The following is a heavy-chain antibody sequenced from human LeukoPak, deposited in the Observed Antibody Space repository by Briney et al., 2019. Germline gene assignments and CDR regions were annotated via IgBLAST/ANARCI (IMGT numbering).Heavy chain of an antibody. V-gene: IGHV1-2*02. CDR2: INPNSGDT. J-gene: IGHJ4*02. CDR1: GYSFSDNY. CDR3: AREVYGDSSFDY. D-gene: IGHD4-17*01. Sequence: GASVKVSCKTSGYSFSDNYMHWVRQAPGQGLEWMGWINPNSGDTNYAQKFQGRVTMTRDASISTVYLELSRLRSDDTAVYYCAREVYGDSSFDYWGQGTLATVFS.